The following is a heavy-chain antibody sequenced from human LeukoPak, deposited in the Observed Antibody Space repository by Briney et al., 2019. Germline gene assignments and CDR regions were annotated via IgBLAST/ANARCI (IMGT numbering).Heavy chain of an antibody. Sequence: SGPTLVNPTQTLTLTCTFSGFSLSTNGMCVSWIRQPPGKALEWLARVDWDNNKFYSTSLKTRLTIYKDTSNNQVVLTMTNMDPADTGTYYCAQHASTQRFPDYWGQGTLVTVSS. V-gene: IGHV2-70*17. CDR3: AQHASTQRFPDY. CDR1: GFSLSTNGMC. CDR2: VDWDNNK. J-gene: IGHJ4*02. D-gene: IGHD3-3*01.